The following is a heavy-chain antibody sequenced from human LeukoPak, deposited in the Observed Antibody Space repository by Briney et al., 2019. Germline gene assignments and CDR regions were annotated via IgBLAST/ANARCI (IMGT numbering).Heavy chain of an antibody. CDR3: ARDQLDVDAFDI. J-gene: IGHJ3*02. CDR1: GDSVSRNSAS. D-gene: IGHD5-24*01. CDR2: TYYRSKWYA. V-gene: IGHV6-1*01. Sequence: SQTLSLTCAISGDSVSRNSASWSWIRQSPSRGLEWLGRTYYRSKWYADYAVPVKRRMTISTDTSKNQFSLQLNSVTPEDTAVYYCARDQLDVDAFDIWGQGTMVTVSS.